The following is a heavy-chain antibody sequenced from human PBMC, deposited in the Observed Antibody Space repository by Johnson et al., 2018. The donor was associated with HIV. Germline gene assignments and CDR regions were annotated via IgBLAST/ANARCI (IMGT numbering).Heavy chain of an antibody. D-gene: IGHD5-18*01. J-gene: IGHJ3*01. Sequence: QVLLVESGGGVVQPGRSLRLSCAASGFTFNTYGIHWVRRAPGKGLEWVAVIWYDGSNKYYADSVKGRLPISRDNSKNTLYLQMSSLRAEDSSVYYCARGVNGDGYGMWGQGTMVTVSS. V-gene: IGHV3-33*01. CDR3: ARGVNGDGYGM. CDR2: IWYDGSNK. CDR1: GFTFNTYG.